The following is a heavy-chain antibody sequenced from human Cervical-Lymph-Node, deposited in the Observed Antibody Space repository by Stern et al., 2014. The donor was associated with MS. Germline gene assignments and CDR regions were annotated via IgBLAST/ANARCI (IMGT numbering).Heavy chain of an antibody. CDR2: IIPLFGTP. Sequence: QVQLVQSGAEVKKPGSSVKVSCKASGGTFSSSTISWVRQAPGQGLAWMGGIIPLFGTPNYAQKFQGRVTITADESTSTAYMELSSLRSDDTALYYCARELSQVLVYWGQGTLVTVSS. CDR1: GGTFSSST. CDR3: ARELSQVLVY. V-gene: IGHV1-69*01. J-gene: IGHJ4*02.